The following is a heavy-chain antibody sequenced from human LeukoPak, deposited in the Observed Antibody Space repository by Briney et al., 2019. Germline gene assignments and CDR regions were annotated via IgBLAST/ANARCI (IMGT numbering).Heavy chain of an antibody. CDR2: IYYSGST. Sequence: SETLSLTCTVSGGSISSYYWSWIRQPPGKGLEWIGYIYYSGSTNYNPSLKSRVTISVDTSKNQFSLKLSSVTAADTAVYYCAGMLGRGVDNWFDPWGQGTLVTVSS. CDR3: AGMLGRGVDNWFDP. J-gene: IGHJ5*02. D-gene: IGHD3-10*02. CDR1: GGSISSYY. V-gene: IGHV4-59*01.